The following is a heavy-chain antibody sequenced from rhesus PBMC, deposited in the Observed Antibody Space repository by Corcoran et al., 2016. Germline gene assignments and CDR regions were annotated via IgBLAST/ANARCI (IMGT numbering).Heavy chain of an antibody. CDR2: ISGSGGST. V-gene: IGHV4-173*01. CDR3: ARYSSWGYYGLDS. D-gene: IGHD6-13*01. J-gene: IGHJ6*01. Sequence: QVQLQESGPGLVKPSETLSLTCAVSGGSISSNYWRWIRQPPGNGLAWIGRISGSGGSTDYNPSLKSRVTISTDTSKNQFSLKLSSVTAADTAVYYCARYSSWGYYGLDSWGQGVVVTVSS. CDR1: GGSISSNY.